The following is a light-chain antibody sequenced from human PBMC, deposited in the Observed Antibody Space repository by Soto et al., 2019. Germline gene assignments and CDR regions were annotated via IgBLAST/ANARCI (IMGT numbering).Light chain of an antibody. V-gene: IGKV3-15*01. CDR2: GAS. Sequence: EIVLTQSPGTLSVSPGGRATLSCRASQSISDTLAWYQQKPGQAPRLLIHGASTSVTGFPARLSGSGSGPDFTLTISSLQSEAFAVYYCQQYNNWPWTFGQGTKVDIK. CDR1: QSISDT. CDR3: QQYNNWPWT. J-gene: IGKJ1*01.